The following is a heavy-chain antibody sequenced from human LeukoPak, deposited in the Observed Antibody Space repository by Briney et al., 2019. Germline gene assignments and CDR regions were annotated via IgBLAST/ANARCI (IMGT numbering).Heavy chain of an antibody. CDR3: ARGSYDCGGDCYSY. D-gene: IGHD2-21*01. J-gene: IGHJ4*02. CDR2: MNPNSGNT. V-gene: IGHV1-8*03. Sequence: GASVKVSCKASGYTFTSYDINWVRQAPGQGLEWMGWMNPNSGNTGYAQKFQGRVTITRNTSISTAYMELSSLRSEDTAVYYCARGSYDCGGDCYSYWGQGTLVTVSS. CDR1: GYTFTSYD.